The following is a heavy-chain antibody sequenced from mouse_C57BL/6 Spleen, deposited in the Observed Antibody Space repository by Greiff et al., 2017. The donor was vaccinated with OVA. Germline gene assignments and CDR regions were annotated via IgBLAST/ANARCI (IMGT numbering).Heavy chain of an antibody. D-gene: IGHD1-1*02. CDR1: GYSITSGYY. CDR3: ARVGGYFDY. J-gene: IGHJ2*01. V-gene: IGHV3-6*01. Sequence: ESGPGLVKPSQSLSLTCSVTGYSITSGYYWNWIRQFPGNKLEWMGYISYDGSNNYNPSLKNRISITRDTSKNQFFLKLNSVTTEDTATYYCARVGGYFDYWGQGTTLTVSS. CDR2: ISYDGSN.